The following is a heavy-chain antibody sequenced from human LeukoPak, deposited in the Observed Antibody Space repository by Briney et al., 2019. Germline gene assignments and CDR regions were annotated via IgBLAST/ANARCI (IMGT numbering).Heavy chain of an antibody. CDR3: ARIGDSSGMDV. D-gene: IGHD3-3*01. CDR2: IYYSGST. Sequence: SGTLSLTCTVSGGSVSSSSYYWAWIRQPPGKGLEWIGSIYYSGSTHYNPSLKSRVTMSVDTSKNQFSLKLNSVTAVDTAVYYCARIGDSSGMDVWGQGTTVTVSS. V-gene: IGHV4-39*07. CDR1: GGSVSSSSYY. J-gene: IGHJ6*02.